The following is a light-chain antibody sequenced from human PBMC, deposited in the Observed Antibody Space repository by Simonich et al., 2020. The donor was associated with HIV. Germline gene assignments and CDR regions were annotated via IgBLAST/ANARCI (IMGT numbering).Light chain of an antibody. V-gene: IGKV3-20*01. J-gene: IGKJ3*01. Sequence: EIVLTQSPGTLSLSPGERATLSCRASQSVSSSYLSWYQQKLGLAPRLLIYDASSRATGIPDRFSGSGSGTDFTLTISRLEPEDFAVYYCQQYGSSPFTFGPGTKVDIK. CDR1: QSVSSSY. CDR2: DAS. CDR3: QQYGSSPFT.